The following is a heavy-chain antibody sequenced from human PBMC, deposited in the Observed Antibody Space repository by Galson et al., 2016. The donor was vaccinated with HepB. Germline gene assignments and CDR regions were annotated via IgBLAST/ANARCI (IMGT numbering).Heavy chain of an antibody. CDR1: GYTFTYRY. CDR3: VGGYNEVGDY. CDR2: ITPSNGNA. D-gene: IGHD5-24*01. Sequence: SVKVSCKASGYTFTYRYLHWVRQAPGQTLEWMGWITPSNGNANYAQKFKDRVTFTRDTSMSTGYMELSSQRSEDTAIYYCVGGYNEVGDYWGQGTLVTVSS. V-gene: IGHV1-45*02. J-gene: IGHJ4*02.